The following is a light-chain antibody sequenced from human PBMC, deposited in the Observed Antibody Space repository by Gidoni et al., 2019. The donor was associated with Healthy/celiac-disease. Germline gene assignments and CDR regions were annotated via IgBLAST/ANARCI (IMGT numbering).Light chain of an antibody. V-gene: IGLV2-14*03. J-gene: IGLJ1*01. CDR2: DVS. CDR1: SSDVGGYNY. Sequence: QAALTQPASVSGSPGQSITISCTGTSSDVGGYNYVSWYQQQPGKAPKLMIYDVSNRPSWVSNLFSGSKSGNTASLTISGLQAEDEADYSCSSYTSSSTLEVFGTGTKVTVL. CDR3: SSYTSSSTLEV.